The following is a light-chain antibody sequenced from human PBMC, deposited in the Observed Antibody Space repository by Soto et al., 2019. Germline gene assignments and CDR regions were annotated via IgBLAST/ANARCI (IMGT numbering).Light chain of an antibody. Sequence: QPALTQPASVSGSPGQSFTISCTGTSSDVGGYDYFSWYQLHPRKAPKLMVFEVSNRPSGVSYRFSGSKSGNTASLTISGLQAEDEADYFCSSYSISTAYLFGTGTKVTVL. CDR3: SSYSISTAYL. CDR1: SSDVGGYDY. J-gene: IGLJ1*01. V-gene: IGLV2-14*01. CDR2: EVS.